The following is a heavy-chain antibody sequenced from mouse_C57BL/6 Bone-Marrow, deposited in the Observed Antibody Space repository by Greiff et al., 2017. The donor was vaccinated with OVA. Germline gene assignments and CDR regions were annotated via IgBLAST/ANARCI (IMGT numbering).Heavy chain of an antibody. CDR2: IYWDDDK. J-gene: IGHJ2*01. CDR1: GFSLSTSGMG. V-gene: IGHV8-12*01. Sequence: QVTLKVSGPGILQSSQTLSLTCSFSGFSLSTSGMGVSWIRQPSGKGLEWLAHIYWDDDKRYNPSLKSRLTLSKDTSSNQVFLKNTSVDTADTATSYFARRANYYGSSFDYWGQGTTLTVSS. D-gene: IGHD1-1*01. CDR3: ARRANYYGSSFDY.